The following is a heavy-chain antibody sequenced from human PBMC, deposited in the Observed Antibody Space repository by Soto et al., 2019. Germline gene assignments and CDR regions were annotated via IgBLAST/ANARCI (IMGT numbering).Heavy chain of an antibody. V-gene: IGHV3-33*01. CDR2: IWYDGSNK. J-gene: IGHJ6*02. Sequence: GVSLRLSCAASGFTFSSYGMHWVRQAPGKGLEWVAGIWYDGSNKYYADSVKGRFTISRDNSKNTLYLQMNSQRAEDTAVYYRAREIRDIVVVPAPHYYGLDVWGQGTTVTVSS. D-gene: IGHD2-2*01. CDR1: GFTFSSYG. CDR3: AREIRDIVVVPAPHYYGLDV.